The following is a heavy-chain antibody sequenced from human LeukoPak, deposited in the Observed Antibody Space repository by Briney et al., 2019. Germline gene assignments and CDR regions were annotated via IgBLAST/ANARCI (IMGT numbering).Heavy chain of an antibody. J-gene: IGHJ6*02. CDR3: AREIFGYYYGMDV. D-gene: IGHD3-3*01. V-gene: IGHV3-21*01. CDR2: ISSSSSYI. Sequence: GGSLRLSCVASGFTFSSYDMNWVRQAPGKGLEWVSSISSSSSYIYYADSVKGRFTISRDNAKNSLYLQMNSLRAEDTAVYYCAREIFGYYYGMDVWGQGTTVTVSS. CDR1: GFTFSSYD.